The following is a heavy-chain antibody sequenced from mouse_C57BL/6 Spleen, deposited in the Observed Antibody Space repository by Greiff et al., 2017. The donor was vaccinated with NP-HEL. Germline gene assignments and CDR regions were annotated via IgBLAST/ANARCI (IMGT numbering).Heavy chain of an antibody. V-gene: IGHV5-17*01. CDR2: ISSGSSTI. CDR3: ARGDYDFYWYFDV. D-gene: IGHD2-4*01. Sequence: EVQLVESGGGLVKPGGSLKLSCAASGFTFSDYGMHWVRQAPEKGLEWVAYISSGSSTIYYADTVKGRFTISRDNAKNTLFLQMTSLRSEDTAMYYCARGDYDFYWYFDVWGTGTTVTVSS. CDR1: GFTFSDYG. J-gene: IGHJ1*03.